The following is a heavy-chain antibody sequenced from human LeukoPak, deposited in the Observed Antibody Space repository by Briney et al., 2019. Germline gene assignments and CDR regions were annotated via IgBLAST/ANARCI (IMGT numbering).Heavy chain of an antibody. CDR1: GYTFTSYD. J-gene: IGHJ3*02. CDR2: MNPNSGNT. D-gene: IGHD3-9*01. V-gene: IGHV1-8*01. Sequence: ASVTVSCKASGYTFTSYDINWVRQAPGQGLEWMGWMNPNSGNTGYAQKFQGRVTMTRNTSISTAYMDLSSLRSEDTAVYYCARGGVYYDILAGYSSGEAFDIWGQGTMVTVSS. CDR3: ARGGVYYDILAGYSSGEAFDI.